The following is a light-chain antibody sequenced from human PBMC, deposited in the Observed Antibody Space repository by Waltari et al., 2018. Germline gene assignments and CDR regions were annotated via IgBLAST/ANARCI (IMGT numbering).Light chain of an antibody. Sequence: CRAGQEISSWLASYQQKPRKAPKRLISVASTLQSGVTSRFSGSGSGTNFTLTISSLQPEDVATYYCQQANNHPSSTFGQGTRLEIK. V-gene: IGKV1-12*02. CDR2: VAS. J-gene: IGKJ5*01. CDR1: QEISSW. CDR3: QQANNHPSST.